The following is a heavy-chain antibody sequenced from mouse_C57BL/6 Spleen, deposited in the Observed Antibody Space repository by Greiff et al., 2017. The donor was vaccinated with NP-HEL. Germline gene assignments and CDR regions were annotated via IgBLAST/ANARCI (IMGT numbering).Heavy chain of an antibody. CDR2: INPNTGGT. V-gene: IGHV1-26*01. Sequence: EVQLQQSGPELVKPGASVKISCKASGYTFTDYYMNWVKQSHGKSLEWIGDINPNTGGTSYNQKFKGKATLTVDKSSSTAYMELRSLTSEDSAVYYCARFITTVVGYFDVWGKGTTVTVSS. D-gene: IGHD1-1*01. CDR1: GYTFTDYY. J-gene: IGHJ1*03. CDR3: ARFITTVVGYFDV.